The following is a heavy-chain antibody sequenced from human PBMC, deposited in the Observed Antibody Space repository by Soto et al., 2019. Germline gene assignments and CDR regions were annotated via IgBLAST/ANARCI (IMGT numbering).Heavy chain of an antibody. J-gene: IGHJ4*02. CDR1: GYTFTGYY. CDR2: INPNSGGT. V-gene: IGHV1-2*04. CDR3: ARVLGLYGYIWGIYRSYFDY. D-gene: IGHD3-16*02. Sequence: ASVKVSCKASGYTFTGYYMHWVRQAPGQGLEWMGWINPNSGGTNYAQKFQGWVTMTRDMSISTAYMELSRLRSDDTAVYYCARVLGLYGYIWGIYRSYFDYWGQGPLVTVPS.